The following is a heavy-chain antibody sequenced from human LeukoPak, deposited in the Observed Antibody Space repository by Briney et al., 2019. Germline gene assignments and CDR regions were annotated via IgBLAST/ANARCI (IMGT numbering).Heavy chain of an antibody. V-gene: IGHV3-21*04. D-gene: IGHD3-22*01. Sequence: PGGSLRLSCAASGFTFSSYSMNWVRQAPGKGLEWVSSISSSSSYIYYADSVKGRFTISRDNAKNSLYLQMNSLRAEDTAVYYCASYYSSGYYWDAFDIWGQGTMVTVSS. CDR1: GFTFSSYS. J-gene: IGHJ3*02. CDR3: ASYYSSGYYWDAFDI. CDR2: ISSSSSYI.